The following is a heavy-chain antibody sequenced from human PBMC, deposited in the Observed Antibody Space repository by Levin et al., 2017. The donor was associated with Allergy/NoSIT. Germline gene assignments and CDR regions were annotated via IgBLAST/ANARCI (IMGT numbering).Heavy chain of an antibody. V-gene: IGHV4-39*01. CDR1: GGSISSSSYY. J-gene: IGHJ5*02. Sequence: SETLSLTCTVSGGSISSSSYYWGWIRQPPGKGLEWIGSIYYSGSTYYNPSLKSRVTISVDTSKNQFSLKLSSVTAADTAVYYCATTLWDTNWFDPWGQGTLVTVSS. CDR3: ATTLWDTNWFDP. D-gene: IGHD3-16*01. CDR2: IYYSGST.